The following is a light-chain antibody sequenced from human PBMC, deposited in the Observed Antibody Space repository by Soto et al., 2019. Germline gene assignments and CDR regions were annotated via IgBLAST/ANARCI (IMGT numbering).Light chain of an antibody. CDR1: HDITNF. Sequence: DIQVNMSPASLSSSTEDRVTINCLATHDITNFLNWYQQKPGKAPKLLINDASNLETVFPSRFSGSGSGTYFTFTISSLQPEDIATYCCQQYESLPITLGGGTKVDIK. CDR2: DAS. J-gene: IGKJ4*01. CDR3: QQYESLPIT. V-gene: IGKV1-33*01.